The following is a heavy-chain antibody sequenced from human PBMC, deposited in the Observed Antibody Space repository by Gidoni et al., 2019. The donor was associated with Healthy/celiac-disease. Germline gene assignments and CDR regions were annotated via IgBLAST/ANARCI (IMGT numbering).Heavy chain of an antibody. Sequence: QVQLQESGPGLVKPSQTLSLTCPVSGGSISSGSYYWSWIRQPAGKGLEWIGRIYTSGSTNYNPSLKSRVTISVDTSKNQFSLKLSSVTAADTAVYYCASQATAEYYFDYWGQGTLVTVSS. D-gene: IGHD1-26*01. CDR1: GGSISSGSYY. CDR2: IYTSGST. CDR3: ASQATAEYYFDY. V-gene: IGHV4-61*02. J-gene: IGHJ4*02.